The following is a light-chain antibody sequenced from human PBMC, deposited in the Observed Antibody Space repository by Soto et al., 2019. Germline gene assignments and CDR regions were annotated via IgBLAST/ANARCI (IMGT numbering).Light chain of an antibody. CDR2: RDN. Sequence: QSVLTQPPSASGTPGQRVAISCSGGSSDIGSNPVNWYLHLPGAAPKLLIYRDNHRPSGVPDRFSGSKSGTSASLTISGLQSEDEAGYFCSAWDDNIYGPVFGGGTKLTVL. CDR3: SAWDDNIYGPV. J-gene: IGLJ2*01. CDR1: SSDIGSNP. V-gene: IGLV1-44*01.